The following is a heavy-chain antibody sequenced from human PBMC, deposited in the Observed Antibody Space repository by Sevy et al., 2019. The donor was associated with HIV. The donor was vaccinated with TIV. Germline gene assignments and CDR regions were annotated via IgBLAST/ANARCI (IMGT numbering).Heavy chain of an antibody. CDR1: GFTFTSYV. V-gene: IGHV3-23*01. D-gene: IGHD6-13*01. CDR2: ISGSGGST. J-gene: IGHJ4*02. CDR3: EGIATAGWEY. Sequence: GGSLRLSCEASGFTFTSYVMTWVRQAPGKGLEWVSTISGSGGSTYNADSVKGRFTISRDNSKNTLDLQINSLRAEDTAVYYCEGIATAGWEYWGQGTLVTVSS.